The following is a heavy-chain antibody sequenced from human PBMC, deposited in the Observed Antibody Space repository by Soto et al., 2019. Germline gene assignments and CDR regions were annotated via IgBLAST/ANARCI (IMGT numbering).Heavy chain of an antibody. CDR1: GFTFSSYG. CDR2: IWYDGSNK. D-gene: IGHD1-26*01. J-gene: IGHJ4*02. Sequence: PGGSLRLSCAASGFTFSSYGMHWVRQAPGKGLEWVAVIWYDGSNKYYADSVKGRFTISRDNSKNTLYLQMNSLRAEDTAVYYCARERAYGSYLRSPNYWGQGTLVTVSS. CDR3: ARERAYGSYLRSPNY. V-gene: IGHV3-33*01.